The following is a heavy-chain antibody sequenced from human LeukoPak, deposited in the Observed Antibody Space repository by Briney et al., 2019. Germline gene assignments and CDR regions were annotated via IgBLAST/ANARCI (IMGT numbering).Heavy chain of an antibody. CDR1: GGSISSYY. J-gene: IGHJ5*02. D-gene: IGHD2-2*01. V-gene: IGHV4-59*01. CDR2: IYYSGST. Sequence: SETLSLTCTVSGGSISSYYWSWIRQPPGKGLEWIGYIYYSGSTNYNPSLKSRVTISVDTSKNQFSLKLSSVTAADTAVYYCARDLGYCSSASCYAWFDPWGQGTLVTVSS. CDR3: ARDLGYCSSASCYAWFDP.